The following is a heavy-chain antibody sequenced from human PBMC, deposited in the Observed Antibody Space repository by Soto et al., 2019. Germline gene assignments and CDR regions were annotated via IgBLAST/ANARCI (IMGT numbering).Heavy chain of an antibody. D-gene: IGHD3-10*01. CDR1: GYTFTSYD. J-gene: IGHJ6*03. V-gene: IGHV1-8*01. Sequence: ASVKVSCKASGYTFTSYDINWVRQATGQGLEWMGWMNPNSGNTGYAQKFQGRVTMTRNTSISTAYMELSSLRSEDTAVYYCARGDGEDYYYYMDVWGKGTTVTVSS. CDR3: ARGDGEDYYYYMDV. CDR2: MNPNSGNT.